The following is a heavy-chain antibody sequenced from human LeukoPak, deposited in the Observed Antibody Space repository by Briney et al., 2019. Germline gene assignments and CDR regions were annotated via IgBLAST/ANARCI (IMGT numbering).Heavy chain of an antibody. Sequence: PSETLSLTCTVSGYSISSGYYWGWIRQPPGKGLEWIGSIYHSGSTYYNPSLKSRVTMSLDTPKNQISLKLSSVTAADTAVYYCARVWVGYPGGYWGQGTLVTVSS. D-gene: IGHD3-16*01. CDR1: GYSISSGYY. V-gene: IGHV4-38-2*02. J-gene: IGHJ4*02. CDR3: ARVWVGYPGGY. CDR2: IYHSGST.